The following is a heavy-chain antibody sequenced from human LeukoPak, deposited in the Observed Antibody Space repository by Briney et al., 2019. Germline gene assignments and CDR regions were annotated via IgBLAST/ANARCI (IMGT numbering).Heavy chain of an antibody. Sequence: SETLSLTCAVSGYSISSGRYWGWIRQPPGKGLEWIGSIYHSGSTYYNPSLKSRVTISVDTSKNQFSLNLRSVTAGDTAVYYCARSLSTAGIDYWGQGTLVTVSS. J-gene: IGHJ4*02. CDR2: IYHSGST. V-gene: IGHV4-38-2*01. CDR3: ARSLSTAGIDY. CDR1: GYSISSGRY. D-gene: IGHD2-2*01.